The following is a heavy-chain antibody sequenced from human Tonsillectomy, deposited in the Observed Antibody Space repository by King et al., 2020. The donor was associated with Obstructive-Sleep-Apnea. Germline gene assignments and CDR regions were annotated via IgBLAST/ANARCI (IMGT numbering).Heavy chain of an antibody. CDR2: ISSSSSTI. CDR1: GFTFSSYS. V-gene: IGHV3-48*04. D-gene: IGHD6-19*01. CDR3: ARDSSGWYADY. J-gene: IGHJ4*02. Sequence: VQLVESGGGLVQPGGSLRLSCAASGFTFSSYSMNWVRQAPGKGLEWASYISSSSSTIYYADSVKGRFTISRDNAKNSLYLQMNSLRAEDTAVYYCARDSSGWYADYWGQGTLVTVSS.